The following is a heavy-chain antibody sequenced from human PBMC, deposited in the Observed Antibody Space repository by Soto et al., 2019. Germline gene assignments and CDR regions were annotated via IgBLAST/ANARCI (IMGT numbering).Heavy chain of an antibody. D-gene: IGHD3-9*01. CDR2: INPGRGGT. V-gene: IGHV1-2*02. CDR3: AIDHDILTNYLQLLHDYTMDV. J-gene: IGHJ6*02. CDR1: GYTFTSFD. Sequence: ASVKVSCKASGYTFTSFDIHWVRQAPGQGPEWMGSINPGRGGTNYAQKFQGRVTMTRDTSIRTVYMELSRLTSDDTAVYYCAIDHDILTNYLQLLHDYTMDVWGQGTTVTVSS.